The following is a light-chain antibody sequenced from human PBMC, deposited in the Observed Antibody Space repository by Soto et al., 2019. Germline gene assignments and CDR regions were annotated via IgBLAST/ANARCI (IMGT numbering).Light chain of an antibody. CDR2: AAS. J-gene: IGKJ4*01. V-gene: IGKV1-39*01. CDR3: QQTFRSPLT. Sequence: DIQMTQSPSSLSASVGDRVTITCRASQSINNSVRWYQQRSGKAPDRLIFAASTLARGVPSRFSGSGSGTSFTLTISALQPEGVATSFCQQTFRSPLTFGGGTKVDIK. CDR1: QSINNS.